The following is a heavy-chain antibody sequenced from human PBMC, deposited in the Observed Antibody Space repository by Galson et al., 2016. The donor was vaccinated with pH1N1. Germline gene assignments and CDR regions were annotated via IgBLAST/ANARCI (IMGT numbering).Heavy chain of an antibody. V-gene: IGHV1-69*10. Sequence: SVKVSCKASRDTFSSYVFNWVRQAPGHGLEWMGGIIPIFDISNYAQKFQGRVTITADKSTSTAYMELNSLGSEETAMYYCARNMHLYCSSASCRVYYFDSWGQGTLVTVSS. CDR3: ARNMHLYCSSASCRVYYFDS. CDR2: IIPIFDIS. CDR1: RDTFSSYV. J-gene: IGHJ4*02. D-gene: IGHD2-2*01.